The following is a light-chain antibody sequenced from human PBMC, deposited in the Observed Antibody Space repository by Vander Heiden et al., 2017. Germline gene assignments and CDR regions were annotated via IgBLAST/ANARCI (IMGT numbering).Light chain of an antibody. CDR1: QSISSY. J-gene: IGKJ1*01. Sequence: DIQMTQSPSSLSASVGDRVTITCRASQSISSYLNWYQQKPGKAPKLLIYAASSLQSGVPSRFSGSASGTGFTLIISMLQPEDFATYYCQQSDTTPLTFGQGTKVEIK. CDR2: AAS. V-gene: IGKV1-39*01. CDR3: QQSDTTPLT.